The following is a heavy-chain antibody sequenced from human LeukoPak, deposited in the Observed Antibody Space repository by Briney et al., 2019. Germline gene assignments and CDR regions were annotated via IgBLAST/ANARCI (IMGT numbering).Heavy chain of an antibody. J-gene: IGHJ4*02. CDR3: AREARGGAA. CDR2: ISSSSRDT. D-gene: IGHD3-10*01. CDR1: GFTFSDYY. V-gene: IGHV3-11*06. Sequence: GGSLRLSCAASGFTFSDYYMSWIRQAPGKGLEWLSYISSSSRDTKYADSVKGRFTISRDNGKNSMYLQTNSLRAEDTAVYYCAREARGGAAWGQGTLVTVSS.